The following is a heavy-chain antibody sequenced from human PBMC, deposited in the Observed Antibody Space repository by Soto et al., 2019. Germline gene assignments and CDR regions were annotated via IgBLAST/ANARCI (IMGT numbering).Heavy chain of an antibody. V-gene: IGHV4-31*03. J-gene: IGHJ4*02. Sequence: TLSLTCTVSGGSISSGGYYWSWIRQHPGKGLEWIGYIYYSGSTYYNPSLKSRVTISVDTSKNQLSLKLSSVTAADTAVYYCARKAYYYDSSGYYGNAYYFDYWGQGTLVTVSS. D-gene: IGHD3-22*01. CDR3: ARKAYYYDSSGYYGNAYYFDY. CDR2: IYYSGST. CDR1: GGSISSGGYY.